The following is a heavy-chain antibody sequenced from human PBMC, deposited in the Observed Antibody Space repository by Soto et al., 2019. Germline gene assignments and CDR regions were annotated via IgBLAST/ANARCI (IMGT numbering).Heavy chain of an antibody. Sequence: PSETLSLTCTVSGGSISSYYWSWIRQPPGKGLEWIGYIYYSGSTNYNPSLKSRVTISVDTSKTQFSLKLSSVTAADTAVYYCARVAYYDFWSGLGPDYYYGMDVWGQGTTVTVSS. CDR3: ARVAYYDFWSGLGPDYYYGMDV. CDR2: IYYSGST. D-gene: IGHD3-3*01. V-gene: IGHV4-59*01. CDR1: GGSISSYY. J-gene: IGHJ6*02.